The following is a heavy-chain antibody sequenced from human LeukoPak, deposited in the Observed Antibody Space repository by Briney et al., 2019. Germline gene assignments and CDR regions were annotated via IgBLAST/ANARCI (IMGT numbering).Heavy chain of an antibody. CDR2: INHSGST. J-gene: IGHJ4*02. CDR1: GGSFSGYY. D-gene: IGHD1-26*01. CDR3: ARGGRQGDY. V-gene: IGHV4-34*01. Sequence: SETLSLTCAVYGGSFSGYYWSWIRQPPGKGLEWIGEINHSGSTNYNPSLKSRVTVSVDTSKNQFSLKLSSVTAADTAVYYCARGGRQGDYWGQGTLVTVSS.